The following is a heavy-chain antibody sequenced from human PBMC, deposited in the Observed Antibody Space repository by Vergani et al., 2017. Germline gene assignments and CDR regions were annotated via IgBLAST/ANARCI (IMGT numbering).Heavy chain of an antibody. CDR2: IWSKPYGGTT. Sequence: EVHLVESGGGLVQPGRSLRLSCSGSGFTLGDYAMTWVRQAPGKGLEWVAFIWSKPYGGTTEYAASVKGRFTISRDDSKSIAYLQMSSLKAEDTAVYYCAKAGSVSSGELSYYYYMDVWGKGTTVTVTS. CDR3: AKAGSVSSGELSYYYYMDV. V-gene: IGHV3-49*04. CDR1: GFTLGDYA. D-gene: IGHD3-10*01. J-gene: IGHJ6*03.